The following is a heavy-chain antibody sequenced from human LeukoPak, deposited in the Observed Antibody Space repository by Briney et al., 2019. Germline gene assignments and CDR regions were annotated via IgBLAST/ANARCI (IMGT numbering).Heavy chain of an antibody. Sequence: SETLSLTCTVSDGSISSYYWSWIRQPPGKGLEWIGYIYYSGTTNYNPSLKSRVTISVDTSKNQFSLNLSSVTAADTAVYYCARTRLAYYDSSGYQFDYWGQGTLVTVSS. CDR1: DGSISSYY. CDR2: IYYSGTT. J-gene: IGHJ4*02. V-gene: IGHV4-59*08. CDR3: ARTRLAYYDSSGYQFDY. D-gene: IGHD3-22*01.